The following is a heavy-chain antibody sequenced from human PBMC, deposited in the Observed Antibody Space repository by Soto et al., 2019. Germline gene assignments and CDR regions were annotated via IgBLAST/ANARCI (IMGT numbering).Heavy chain of an antibody. CDR3: ARKTGIRYYFEY. CDR2: INHSGST. CDR1: GGSFSGYY. J-gene: IGHJ4*02. D-gene: IGHD3-10*01. V-gene: IGHV4-34*01. Sequence: QVQLQQWGARLLKPSEPLSLTCAVYGGSFSGYYWSWIRLPPGKGLEWIGEINHSGSTNYNPSLTSRVTISVDTSKNQFSLKLSSVTAADTALYYCARKTGIRYYFEYWGQGMVVTVSS.